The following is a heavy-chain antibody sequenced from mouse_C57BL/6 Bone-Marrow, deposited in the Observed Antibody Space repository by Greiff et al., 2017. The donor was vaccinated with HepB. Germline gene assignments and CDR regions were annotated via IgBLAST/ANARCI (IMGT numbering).Heavy chain of an antibody. Sequence: LQPGAELVKPGASVKMSCKASGYTFTSYWITWVKQRPGQGLEWIGDIYPGSGSTNYNEKFKSKATLTVDTSSSTAYMQLSSLTSEDSAVYYCARGGWLLPAWFAYWGQGTLVTVSA. CDR2: IYPGSGST. CDR1: GYTFTSYW. D-gene: IGHD2-3*01. CDR3: ARGGWLLPAWFAY. V-gene: IGHV1-55*01. J-gene: IGHJ3*01.